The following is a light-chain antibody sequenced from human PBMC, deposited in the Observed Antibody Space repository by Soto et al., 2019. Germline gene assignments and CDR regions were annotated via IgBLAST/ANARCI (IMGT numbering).Light chain of an antibody. J-gene: IGKJ1*01. CDR2: GAS. V-gene: IGKV3-15*01. Sequence: EIVMTQSPATLSVSPGERATLSCRASQSVSSNLAWYQQKPGQAPRLLIYGASTRATGIPARFSGSGSGTEFTLTISSLQSEDCAVYYCQQYNNWPPWTCGQGTNVEIK. CDR3: QQYNNWPPWT. CDR1: QSVSSN.